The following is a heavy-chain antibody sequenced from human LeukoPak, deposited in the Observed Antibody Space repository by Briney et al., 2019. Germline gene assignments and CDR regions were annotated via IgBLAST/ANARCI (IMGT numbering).Heavy chain of an antibody. D-gene: IGHD4-23*01. CDR3: ARDYGGNTNWFDP. Sequence: SVTVSCKASGGTFSSYAISWVRQAPGQGREWMGGIIPIFGTANYSQKFQGRVTITTDESTSTAYMELSSLRSEDTAVYYCARDYGGNTNWFDPWGQGTLVTVSS. CDR2: IIPIFGTA. J-gene: IGHJ5*02. V-gene: IGHV1-69*05. CDR1: GGTFSSYA.